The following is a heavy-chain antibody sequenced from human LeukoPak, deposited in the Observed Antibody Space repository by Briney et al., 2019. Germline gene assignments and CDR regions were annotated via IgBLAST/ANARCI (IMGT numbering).Heavy chain of an antibody. CDR2: IIDTGST. CDR3: ARGLASGYPPIPFDY. Sequence: SETLSLTCTVSGCSISSSSYYWTWIRQPPGKGLEWIGEIIDTGSTKYNSSLKSRVTISVDTSKNQFSLSLDSVTAADTAVYYCARGLASGYPPIPFDYWGQGTLVTVSS. CDR1: GCSISSSSYY. J-gene: IGHJ4*02. D-gene: IGHD3-3*01. V-gene: IGHV4-39*07.